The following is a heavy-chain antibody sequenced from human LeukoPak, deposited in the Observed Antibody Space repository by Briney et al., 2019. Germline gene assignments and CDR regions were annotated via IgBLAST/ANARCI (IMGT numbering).Heavy chain of an antibody. D-gene: IGHD6-13*01. CDR1: GGSMRTYY. J-gene: IGHJ4*02. CDR3: AGQGVAAAGTSRFDY. V-gene: IGHV4-59*08. Sequence: PSETLSLTCTVSGGSMRTYYWSWIRQPPGKGLEWVGCIYYTGGTNYNPSLKSRITISVDTSKSQFSLKLSSVTAADTAVYYCAGQGVAAAGTSRFDYWGQGTLVTVSS. CDR2: IYYTGGT.